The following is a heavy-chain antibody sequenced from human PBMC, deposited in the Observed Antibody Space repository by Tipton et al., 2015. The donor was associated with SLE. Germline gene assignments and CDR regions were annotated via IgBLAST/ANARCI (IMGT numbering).Heavy chain of an antibody. CDR3: ARGLRGVYYYGMDV. D-gene: IGHD3-10*01. Sequence: SPSFQGHVTISADKSISTAYLQWSSLKASDTAMYYCARGLRGVYYYGMDVWGQGTTVTVSS. J-gene: IGHJ6*02. V-gene: IGHV5-10-1*01.